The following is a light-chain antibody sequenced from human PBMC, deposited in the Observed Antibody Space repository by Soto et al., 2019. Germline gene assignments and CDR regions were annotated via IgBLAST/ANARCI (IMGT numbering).Light chain of an antibody. V-gene: IGKV1D-16*01. J-gene: IGKJ1*01. Sequence: DIQMTQSPSSVSASVGDRVTITCRASQAIDSWLAWYQQKPGEAPKLLIFTGSLLHSGVPSRFSGSGSGTEFTLTITSLQPDDFATYYCQQYNSYPWTFGQGTKVDIK. CDR2: TGS. CDR1: QAIDSW. CDR3: QQYNSYPWT.